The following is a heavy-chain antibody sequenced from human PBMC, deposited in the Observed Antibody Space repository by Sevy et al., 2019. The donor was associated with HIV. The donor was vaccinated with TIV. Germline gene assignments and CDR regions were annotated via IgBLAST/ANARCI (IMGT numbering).Heavy chain of an antibody. CDR2: ISYDGSNK. D-gene: IGHD2-2*02. Sequence: GGSLRLSCAASGFTFSSYAMHWVRQAPGKGLEWVAVISYDGSNKYYAYSVKGRFTISRDNSKNTLYLQMNSLRAEDTALYYCARDRVRGAIRGGSGMDVWGQGTTVTVSS. V-gene: IGHV3-30-3*01. CDR1: GFTFSSYA. J-gene: IGHJ6*02. CDR3: ARDRVRGAIRGGSGMDV.